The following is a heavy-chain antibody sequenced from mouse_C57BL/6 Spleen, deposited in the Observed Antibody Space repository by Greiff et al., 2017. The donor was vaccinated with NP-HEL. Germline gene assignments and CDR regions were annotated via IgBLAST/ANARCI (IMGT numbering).Heavy chain of an antibody. D-gene: IGHD4-1*02. CDR2: INPNNGGT. CDR3: ARLSPQLGSMDY. CDR1: GYTFTDYN. J-gene: IGHJ4*01. V-gene: IGHV1-18*01. Sequence: EVQLQQSGPELVKPGASVKIPCKASGYTFTDYNMDWVKQSHGKSLEWIGDINPNNGGTIYNQKFKGKATLTVDKSSSTAYMELRSLTSEDTAVYYFARLSPQLGSMDYWGQGTSVTVSS.